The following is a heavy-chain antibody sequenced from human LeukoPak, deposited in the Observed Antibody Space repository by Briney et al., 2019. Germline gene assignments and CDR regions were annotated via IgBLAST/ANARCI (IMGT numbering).Heavy chain of an antibody. CDR3: ARDSHYCGSGSPPRFDY. D-gene: IGHD3-10*01. CDR2: IWYDGSNK. CDR1: GFTFSSYG. V-gene: IGHV3-33*01. J-gene: IGHJ4*02. Sequence: GGSLRLSCAASGFTFSSYGMHWVRQAPGKGLEWVAVIWYDGSNKYYADSVKGRFTISRDNSKNTLYLQMNSLRAEDTAVYYCARDSHYCGSGSPPRFDYWGQGTLVTVSS.